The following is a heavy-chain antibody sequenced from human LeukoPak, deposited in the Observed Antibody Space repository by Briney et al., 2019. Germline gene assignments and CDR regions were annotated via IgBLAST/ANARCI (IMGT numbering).Heavy chain of an antibody. V-gene: IGHV4-34*01. Sequence: SETLSLTCAVYGGSFSGYYWSWIRQPPGKGLEWIGEIDHSGSTKYNPSLESRVTISIDTSKNQFSLKLSSVTAADTAVYYCARVDVDTAMVNAYYYYYGMDVWGQGTTVTVSS. J-gene: IGHJ6*02. CDR3: ARVDVDTAMVNAYYYYYGMDV. CDR2: IDHSGST. CDR1: GGSFSGYY. D-gene: IGHD5-18*01.